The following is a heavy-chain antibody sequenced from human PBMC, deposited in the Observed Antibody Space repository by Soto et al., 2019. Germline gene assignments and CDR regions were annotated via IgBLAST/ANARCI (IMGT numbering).Heavy chain of an antibody. D-gene: IGHD3-16*01. V-gene: IGHV1-18*01. CDR1: GYTFPSYD. CDR3: AGGGAFDI. J-gene: IGHJ3*02. Sequence: ASVKVSCKTSGYTFPSYDISWVRQAPGQGLEWMGWISGNNGNTNYAQKLQGRVTMTTDTSTSTAYMELWSLTSDDTAVYYCAGGGAFDIWGQGTMVTVSS. CDR2: ISGNNGNT.